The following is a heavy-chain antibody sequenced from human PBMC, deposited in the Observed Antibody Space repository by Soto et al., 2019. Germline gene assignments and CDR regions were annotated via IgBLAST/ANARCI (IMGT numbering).Heavy chain of an antibody. Sequence: QLLESGPGLVKPSETLSLTCTVSGGSFSSSTYYWGWIRQPPGKGLEWIGSMYSGGNTYYNPSLKSRVTVPVDTSKNHFSLKLTSVTAADTAMYYCARQPYDSTGYYYGAWGQGTLVTVSS. D-gene: IGHD3-22*01. CDR3: ARQPYDSTGYYYGA. J-gene: IGHJ5*02. CDR2: MYSGGNT. CDR1: GGSFSSSTYY. V-gene: IGHV4-39*01.